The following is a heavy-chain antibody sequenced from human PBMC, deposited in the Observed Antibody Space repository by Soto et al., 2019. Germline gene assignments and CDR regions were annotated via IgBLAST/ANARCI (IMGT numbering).Heavy chain of an antibody. J-gene: IGHJ4*02. CDR1: GFAFSSFA. V-gene: IGHV3-23*01. D-gene: IGHD5-12*01. CDR3: AEGGFYDGFDY. CDR2: ISGSGGST. Sequence: GGSLRLSCAASGFAFSSFAMSWVRQAPGKGPEWVSSISGSGGSTYYTDSVKGRFTISRDNSKNTLFLQMNSLRAEDTAVYYCAEGGFYDGFDYWGQGTLVTVSS.